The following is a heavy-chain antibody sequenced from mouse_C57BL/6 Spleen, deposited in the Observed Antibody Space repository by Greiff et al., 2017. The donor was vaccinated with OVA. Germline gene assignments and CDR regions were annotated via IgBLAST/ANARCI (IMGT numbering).Heavy chain of an antibody. CDR1: GYAFSSSW. D-gene: IGHD2-4*01. Sequence: QVQLQQSGPELVKPGASVKISCKASGYAFSSSWMNWVKQRPGKGLEWIGRIYPGDGDTNYNGKFKGKATLTADKSSSTAYMQLSSLTSEDSAVYFCARQGLRTYAMDYWGQGTSVTVSS. CDR2: IYPGDGDT. CDR3: ARQGLRTYAMDY. J-gene: IGHJ4*01. V-gene: IGHV1-82*01.